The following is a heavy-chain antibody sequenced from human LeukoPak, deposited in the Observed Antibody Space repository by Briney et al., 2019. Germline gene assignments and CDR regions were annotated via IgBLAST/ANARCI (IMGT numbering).Heavy chain of an antibody. D-gene: IGHD4-23*01. CDR2: ISYDGSNK. Sequence: GRSLRLSCAASGFTFDDYAMHWVRQAPGKGLEWVAVISYDGSNKYYADSVKGRFTISRDNSKNTLYLQMNSLRAEDTAVYYCAKEWGSTEYYGGNTHAFDIWGQGTMVTVSS. V-gene: IGHV3-30*18. CDR3: AKEWGSTEYYGGNTHAFDI. CDR1: GFTFDDYA. J-gene: IGHJ3*02.